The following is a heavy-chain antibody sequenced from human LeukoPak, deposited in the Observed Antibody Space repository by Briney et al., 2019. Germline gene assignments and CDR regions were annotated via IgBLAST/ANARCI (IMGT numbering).Heavy chain of an antibody. CDR3: ARGSSSSWYGY. CDR1: GGSISSSNW. V-gene: IGHV4-4*02. CDR2: IYTSGST. D-gene: IGHD6-13*01. Sequence: SGTLSLTCAVSGGSISSSNWWSWVRQPPGKGLEWIGRIYTSGSTNYNPSLKSRVTMSVDTSKNQFSLKLSSVTAADTAVYYCARGSSSSWYGYWGQGTLVTVSS. J-gene: IGHJ4*02.